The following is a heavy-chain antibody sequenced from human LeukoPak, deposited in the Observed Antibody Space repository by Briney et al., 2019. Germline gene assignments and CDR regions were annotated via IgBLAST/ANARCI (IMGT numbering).Heavy chain of an antibody. V-gene: IGHV4-61*08. CDR2: IYYSGST. CDR1: GGSISSGGYY. Sequence: SETLSLTCTVSGGSISSGGYYWSWIRQPPGKGLEWIGYIYYSGSTNYNPSLKSRVTISVDTSKNQFSLKLSSVTAADTAVYYCARGLRFYFDYWGQGTLVTVSS. CDR3: ARGLRFYFDY. J-gene: IGHJ4*02. D-gene: IGHD3-16*01.